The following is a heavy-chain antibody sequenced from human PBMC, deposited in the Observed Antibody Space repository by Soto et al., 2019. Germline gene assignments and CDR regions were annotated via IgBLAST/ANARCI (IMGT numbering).Heavy chain of an antibody. J-gene: IGHJ4*02. CDR2: ISSSSSYI. V-gene: IGHV3-21*01. D-gene: IGHD6-19*01. Sequence: EVQLVESGGGLVKPGVSLRLSCAASGFTFSSYSMNWVRQAPGKGLEWVSSISSSSSYIYYADPVKGRFTISRDNAKNSLYLQMNSLRAEDTAVYYCARDDGGSGWSNDYWGQGTLVTVSS. CDR3: ARDDGGSGWSNDY. CDR1: GFTFSSYS.